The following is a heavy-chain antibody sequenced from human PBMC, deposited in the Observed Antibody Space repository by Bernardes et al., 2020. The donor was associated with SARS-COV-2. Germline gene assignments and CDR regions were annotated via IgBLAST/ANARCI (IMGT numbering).Heavy chain of an antibody. J-gene: IGHJ4*02. CDR2: IYYSGIT. Sequence: SETLSLTCTVSGISISSNYWTWNRQPPGKGLGYIGYIYYSGITNYNPSLKSRVTMSVDPSNNQLSLTMSSMNAADTAVYYCVRVARELENWGQGTLVTVSS. CDR1: GISISSNY. CDR3: VRVARELEN. V-gene: IGHV4-59*01. D-gene: IGHD1-26*01.